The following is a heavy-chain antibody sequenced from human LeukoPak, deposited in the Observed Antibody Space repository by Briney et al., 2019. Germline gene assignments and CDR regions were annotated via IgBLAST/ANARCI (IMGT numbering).Heavy chain of an antibody. CDR1: GGSISSSSYY. D-gene: IGHD3-3*01. V-gene: IGHV4-39*01. Sequence: SETLSLTCTVSGGSISSSSYYWGWIRQPPGKGLEWIGSIYYSGSTYYNPSLKGRVTISVDTSKNQFSLKLSSVTAADTAVYYCARRLTMENWFDPWGQGTLVTVSS. CDR3: ARRLTMENWFDP. CDR2: IYYSGST. J-gene: IGHJ5*02.